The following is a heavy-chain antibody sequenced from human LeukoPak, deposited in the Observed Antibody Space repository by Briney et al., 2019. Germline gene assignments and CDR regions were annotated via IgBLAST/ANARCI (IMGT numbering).Heavy chain of an antibody. CDR1: GGSFSAYY. V-gene: IGHV4-34*01. J-gene: IGHJ4*02. Sequence: SETLSLTCAVYGGSFSAYYWSWIRPPPEKGLEWIGEINHSGSTTYNPSLKSRVAISVDTSRTQFSLRLSSVTAADTAVYYCARGQRITMTDWGQGTLVTVSS. D-gene: IGHD3-22*01. CDR3: ARGQRITMTD. CDR2: INHSGST.